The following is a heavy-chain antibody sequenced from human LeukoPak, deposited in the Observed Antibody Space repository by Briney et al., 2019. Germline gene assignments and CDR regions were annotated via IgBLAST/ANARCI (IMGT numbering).Heavy chain of an antibody. D-gene: IGHD3-22*01. CDR2: IYYSGST. V-gene: IGHV4-59*01. Sequence: PSETLSLTCTVSGGSISSYYWSWIRQPPGKGLEWIGNIYYSGSTNYNPSLKSRVTISVDTSKNQFSLRLSSVTAADAAVYYCTRGSIAYYYMDVWGKGTTVTISS. J-gene: IGHJ6*03. CDR3: TRGSIAYYYMDV. CDR1: GGSISSYY.